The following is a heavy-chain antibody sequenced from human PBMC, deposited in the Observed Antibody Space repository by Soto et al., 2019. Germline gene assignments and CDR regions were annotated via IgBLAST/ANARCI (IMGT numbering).Heavy chain of an antibody. CDR1: ADSLSTGYN. V-gene: IGHV4-38-2*01. CDR3: AKTDNVGYYSYF. J-gene: IGHJ4*01. CDR2: IYHSGTT. D-gene: IGHD3-3*01. Sequence: SEALSLTCAVSADSLSTGYNRAWIRQPPGQGLEWIGSIYHSGTTYYNPSLKSRVTISVDTSKNQFSLKLNSVTAADSAVFYCAKTDNVGYYSYF.